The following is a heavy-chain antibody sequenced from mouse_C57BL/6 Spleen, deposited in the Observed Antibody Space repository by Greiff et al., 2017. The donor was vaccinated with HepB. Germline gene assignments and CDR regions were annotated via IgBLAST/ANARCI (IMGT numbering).Heavy chain of an antibody. CDR1: GFTFSDAW. Sequence: EVQLQESGGGLVQPGGSMKLSCAASGFTFSDAWMDWVRQSPEKGLEWVAEIRNKANNHATYYAVSVKGRFTISRDDYKSSVYLQMNSLRAEDTGIYYCTRLDYEDAMDYWGQGTSVTVSS. D-gene: IGHD2-4*01. CDR3: TRLDYEDAMDY. CDR2: IRNKANNHAT. J-gene: IGHJ4*01. V-gene: IGHV6-6*01.